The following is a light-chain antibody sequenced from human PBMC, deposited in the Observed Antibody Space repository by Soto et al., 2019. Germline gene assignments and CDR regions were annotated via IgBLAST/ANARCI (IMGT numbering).Light chain of an antibody. Sequence: QSALTQPRSVSGSPGQSVTISCTGSSSDVGDYNYVSWYQHHPGKAPKLLIFDVSKRPSGVPLRFSGSKSGSTASLTISGLQADDEADYYCCSYADIYTYVFGTGTKLTVL. CDR3: CSYADIYTYV. CDR1: SSDVGDYNY. J-gene: IGLJ1*01. CDR2: DVS. V-gene: IGLV2-11*01.